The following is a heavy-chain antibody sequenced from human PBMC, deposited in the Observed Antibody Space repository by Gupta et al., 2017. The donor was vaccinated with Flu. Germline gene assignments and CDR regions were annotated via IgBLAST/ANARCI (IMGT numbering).Heavy chain of an antibody. J-gene: IGHJ1*01. CDR3: ARLEWLLKYFQH. V-gene: IGHV3-48*03. CDR2: ISSSGSTI. CDR1: GFTFSSYE. D-gene: IGHD3-3*01. Sequence: EVQLVESGGGLVQPGGSLRLSCAASGFTFSSYEMNWVRQAPGKGLEWVSYISSSGSTIYYADSVKGRFTISRDNAKNSLYLQMNSLRAEDTAVYYCARLEWLLKYFQHWGQGTLVTVSS.